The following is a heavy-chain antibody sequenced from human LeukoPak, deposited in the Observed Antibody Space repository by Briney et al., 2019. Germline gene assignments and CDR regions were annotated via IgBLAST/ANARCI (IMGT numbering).Heavy chain of an antibody. Sequence: SETLSLTCTVSGGSISSYFWSWVRQSPGKGLEWIGFMHHSGSANSNPSLKSRVTISMDTSKNQFSLKMSSVTVADTAVYYCARLQLRHCSRTSCANEFDYWGQGTLVTVSS. V-gene: IGHV4-59*01. J-gene: IGHJ4*02. D-gene: IGHD2-2*01. CDR2: MHHSGSA. CDR1: GGSISSYF. CDR3: ARLQLRHCSRTSCANEFDY.